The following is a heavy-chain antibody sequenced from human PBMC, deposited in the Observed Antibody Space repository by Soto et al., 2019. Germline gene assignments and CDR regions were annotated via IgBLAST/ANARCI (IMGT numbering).Heavy chain of an antibody. D-gene: IGHD3-10*01. CDR1: GFSLSTSGVG. CDR3: APRPPWMSGSRPYYFDY. J-gene: IGHJ4*02. Sequence: QITLKESGPTLVKPTQTLTLTCTFSGFSLSTSGVGGGWIRQPPGKALEWLALIYWNDDKRYSPSLKSRLTITKDTSQNQVVLTMTHMDPVDTATYYCAPRPPWMSGSRPYYFDYWGQGTLVTVSS. V-gene: IGHV2-5*01. CDR2: IYWNDDK.